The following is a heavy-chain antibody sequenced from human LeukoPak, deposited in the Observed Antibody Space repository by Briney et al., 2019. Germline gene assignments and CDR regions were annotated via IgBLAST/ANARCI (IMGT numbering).Heavy chain of an antibody. Sequence: GVSLRLSCAASGFTFSSYSMNWVRQAPGKGLEWVPHITASGTAMFYADSVKGRFTISRDNAKNSLYLQMNSLRDEDTAVYYCASSGSYRFDYWGQGTLVTVSS. CDR1: GFTFSSYS. CDR2: ITASGTAM. CDR3: ASSGSYRFDY. J-gene: IGHJ4*02. D-gene: IGHD1-26*01. V-gene: IGHV3-48*02.